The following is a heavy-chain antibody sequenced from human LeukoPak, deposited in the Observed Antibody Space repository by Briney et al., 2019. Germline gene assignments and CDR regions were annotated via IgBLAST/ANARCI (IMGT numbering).Heavy chain of an antibody. CDR2: ISGSGGST. D-gene: IGHD5-12*01. Sequence: GGSLRLSCAASGFTFSSYAMSWVRQAPGKGLEWVSAISGSGGSTYYADSVKGRFTISRDNSKNTLYLQMNSLRAGDTAVYYCAKVGAGYDQYYFDYWGQGTLVTVSS. CDR1: GFTFSSYA. J-gene: IGHJ4*02. CDR3: AKVGAGYDQYYFDY. V-gene: IGHV3-23*01.